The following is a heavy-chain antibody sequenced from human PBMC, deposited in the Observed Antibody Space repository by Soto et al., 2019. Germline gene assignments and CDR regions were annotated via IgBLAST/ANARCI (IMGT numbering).Heavy chain of an antibody. Sequence: LRLSCAASDFTFSNYWMSWVRQAPGKGLEWVANIKQDGSEKHYLDSVKGRFTISRENANNSLYLQMNSLRAEDTAMYYCAREANLAHWGQGTLVTVSS. CDR3: AREANLAH. J-gene: IGHJ4*02. V-gene: IGHV3-7*03. CDR2: IKQDGSEK. CDR1: DFTFSNYW. D-gene: IGHD1-7*01.